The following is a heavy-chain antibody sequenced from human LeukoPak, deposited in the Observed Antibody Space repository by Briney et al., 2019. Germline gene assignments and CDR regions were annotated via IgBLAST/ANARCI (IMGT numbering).Heavy chain of an antibody. CDR3: ARGGNYWPQWWFDP. CDR1: GGSISTYY. Sequence: SETLSLTCTVSGGSISTYYWSWIRQPPGRGLEWIGYIYYTGSTSYNPSLKSRVTMSLDASKNQFSLELNSVTPADTAVYYCARGGNYWPQWWFDPWGRGTLVSVSS. J-gene: IGHJ5*02. V-gene: IGHV4-59*01. D-gene: IGHD1-26*01. CDR2: IYYTGST.